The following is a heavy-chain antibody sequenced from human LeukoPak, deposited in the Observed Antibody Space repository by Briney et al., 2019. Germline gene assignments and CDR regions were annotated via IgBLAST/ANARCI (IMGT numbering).Heavy chain of an antibody. CDR2: ISYDGSNK. V-gene: IGHV3-30*03. J-gene: IGHJ4*02. CDR3: ARDGLWGYSGYDDHFDY. D-gene: IGHD5-12*01. Sequence: GGSLRLSCAGSGFIFSDYWMNWVRQAPGKGLEWVAVISYDGSNKYYADSVKGRFTISRDNSKNTLYLQMNSLRAEDTAVYYCARDGLWGYSGYDDHFDYWGQGTLVTVSS. CDR1: GFIFSDYW.